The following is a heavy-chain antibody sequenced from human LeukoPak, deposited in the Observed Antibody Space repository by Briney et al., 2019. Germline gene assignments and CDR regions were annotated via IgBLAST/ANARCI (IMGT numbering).Heavy chain of an antibody. CDR3: ARGLNLYYFDC. J-gene: IGHJ4*02. CDR1: GFTFSSYA. CDR2: ISYDGSNK. Sequence: PGRSLRLSCAASGFTFSSYAMHWVRQAPGKGLEWVAVISYDGSNKYYADSVKGRFTISRDNSKNTLYLQMNSLRAEDTAVYYCARGLNLYYFDCWGQGTLVTVSS. D-gene: IGHD1-14*01. V-gene: IGHV3-30*04.